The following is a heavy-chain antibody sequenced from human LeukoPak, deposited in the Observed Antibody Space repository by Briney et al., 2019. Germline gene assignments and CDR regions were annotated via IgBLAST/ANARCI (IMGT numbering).Heavy chain of an antibody. Sequence: PGGSLRLSCAASGFTFSSYAMHWVRQAPGKGLEWVAVMSYDGGTKYYAESVKGRFTISRDNSENTLYLQINSLRAEDTAVYYCAKVPRQNGWFPLSDYWGQGALVTVSS. CDR3: AKVPRQNGWFPLSDY. D-gene: IGHD6-19*01. V-gene: IGHV3-30*18. J-gene: IGHJ4*02. CDR2: MSYDGGTK. CDR1: GFTFSSYA.